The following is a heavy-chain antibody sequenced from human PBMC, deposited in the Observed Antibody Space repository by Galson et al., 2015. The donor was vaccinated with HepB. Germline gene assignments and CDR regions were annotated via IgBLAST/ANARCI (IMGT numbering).Heavy chain of an antibody. CDR3: ARDAMGRGSGSYSAFDY. J-gene: IGHJ4*02. Sequence: APGFTFNTYTMHWVRQAPGKGLEWVAAVSSAGNNQFHADSVKGRFTFSRDNSENMLYLQMNSLRVDDTAIYYCARDAMGRGSGSYSAFDYWGQGTLVTVSS. D-gene: IGHD1-26*01. CDR2: VSSAGNNQ. CDR1: GFTFNTYT. V-gene: IGHV3-30-3*01.